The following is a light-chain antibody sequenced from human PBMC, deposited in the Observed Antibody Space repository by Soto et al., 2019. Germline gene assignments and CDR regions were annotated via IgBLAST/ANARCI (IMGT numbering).Light chain of an antibody. Sequence: ALTQPASVSGSPGQSITISCTGTISDVGGYNFVSWYQQYPGKAPKLMICDVSNRPSGVSNRFSGSKSGNTASLTISGLQAEDEADYYCSSFTGSNYVFGTGTKVTVL. J-gene: IGLJ1*01. CDR2: DVS. CDR1: ISDVGGYNF. CDR3: SSFTGSNYV. V-gene: IGLV2-14*03.